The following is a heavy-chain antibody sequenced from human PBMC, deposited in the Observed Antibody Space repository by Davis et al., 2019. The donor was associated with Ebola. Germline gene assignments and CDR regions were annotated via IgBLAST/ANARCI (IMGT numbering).Heavy chain of an antibody. Sequence: GESLKISCAASGFTFSSYAMTWVRQAPGKGLEWVSAISGSGGSTYYADSVKGRFTVSRDNSKKTMYLQMNSLRAEDTAVYYCAKSIVGATSYWGQGTLVTVSS. D-gene: IGHD1-26*01. CDR3: AKSIVGATSY. V-gene: IGHV3-23*01. J-gene: IGHJ4*02. CDR2: ISGSGGST. CDR1: GFTFSSYA.